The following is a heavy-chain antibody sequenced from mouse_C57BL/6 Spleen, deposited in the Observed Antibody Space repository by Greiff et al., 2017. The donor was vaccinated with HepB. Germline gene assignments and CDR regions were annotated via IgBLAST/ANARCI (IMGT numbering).Heavy chain of an antibody. D-gene: IGHD1-1*01. V-gene: IGHV14-3*01. CDR3: ARVDYGSSYGYAMDY. CDR1: GFNIKNTY. J-gene: IGHJ4*01. Sequence: VQLQQSVAELVRPGASVKLSCTASGFNIKNTYMHWVKQRPEQGLEWIGRIDPANGNTKYAPKFQGEATITADTSSNTAYLQLSSLTSEDTAIYYCARVDYGSSYGYAMDYWGQGTSVTVSS. CDR2: IDPANGNT.